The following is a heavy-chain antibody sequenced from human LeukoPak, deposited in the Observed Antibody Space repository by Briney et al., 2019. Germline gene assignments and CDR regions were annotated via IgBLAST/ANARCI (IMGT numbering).Heavy chain of an antibody. J-gene: IGHJ4*02. CDR1: GGTFSSYA. V-gene: IGHV1-69*13. D-gene: IGHD2-2*02. CDR2: IIPIFGTA. CDR3: ARGVGVVPAAISSRGPYHLDY. Sequence: ASVKVSCKASGGTFSSYAISWVRQAPGQGLEWMGGIIPIFGTANYAQKFQGRVTITADESTSTAYMELSSLRSEDTAVYYCARGVGVVPAAISSRGPYHLDYWGQGTLVTVSS.